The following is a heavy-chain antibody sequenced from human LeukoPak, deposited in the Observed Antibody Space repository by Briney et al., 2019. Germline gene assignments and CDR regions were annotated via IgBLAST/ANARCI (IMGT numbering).Heavy chain of an antibody. CDR3: AKDRHYYDSSGYFY. J-gene: IGHJ4*02. CDR1: GFTFSSYA. Sequence: GGSLRLSCAASGFTFSSYAMSWVRQAAGKWLGWVSAISGSGGSTYYADSVKGRLTIYRENSKNTLYLQMNSLRAEDTAVYYCAKDRHYYDSSGYFYWGQGTLVTVSS. CDR2: ISGSGGST. D-gene: IGHD3-22*01. V-gene: IGHV3-23*01.